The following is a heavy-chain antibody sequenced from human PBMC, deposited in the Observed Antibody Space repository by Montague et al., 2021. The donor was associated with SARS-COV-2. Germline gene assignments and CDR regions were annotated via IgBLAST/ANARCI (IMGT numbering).Heavy chain of an antibody. CDR1: GGSFSGYY. J-gene: IGHJ4*02. V-gene: IGHV4-34*01. CDR2: INNSGST. D-gene: IGHD5-18*01. Sequence: SETLSLTCAVSGGSFSGYYWSWIRLRQATGLELVWEINNSGSTNYNSNPSRRVTISVYTSKKQISLRLNSMTATDTAAYYCASGGGYSYGALDYWGQGTLVTVSS. CDR3: ASGGGYSYGALDY.